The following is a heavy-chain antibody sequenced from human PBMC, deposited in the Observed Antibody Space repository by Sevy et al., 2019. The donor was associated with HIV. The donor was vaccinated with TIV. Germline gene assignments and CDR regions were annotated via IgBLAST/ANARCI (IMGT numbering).Heavy chain of an antibody. V-gene: IGHV3-30-3*01. CDR1: GFAFSTHA. D-gene: IGHD1-26*01. CDR3: ARDGGYSIKWFPLY. J-gene: IGHJ4*01. Sequence: GGSLRLSCAASGFAFSTHAMHWVRQAPGKGLEWVAVISYEGTETFYAASVEGRFTISRDNSKNMLSLQINSLKPEDTAVYYCARDGGYSIKWFPLYWGHGTLVTVSS. CDR2: ISYEGTET.